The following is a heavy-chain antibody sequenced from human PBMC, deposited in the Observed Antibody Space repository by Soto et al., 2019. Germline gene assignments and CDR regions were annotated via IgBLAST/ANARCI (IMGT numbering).Heavy chain of an antibody. V-gene: IGHV6-1*01. CDR3: ARDGPDSNWFFDY. D-gene: IGHD3-10*01. CDR2: TYYRSKWYN. J-gene: IGHJ4*02. CDR1: GDSVSSNSAT. Sequence: SQTLSLTCAISGDSVSSNSATWNWIRQSPSRGLEWLGRTYYRSKWYNEYAASVQSRITINPGTSRNQFSLQVNSVTPEDTAVYYCARDGPDSNWFFDYWGQGTLVTVSS.